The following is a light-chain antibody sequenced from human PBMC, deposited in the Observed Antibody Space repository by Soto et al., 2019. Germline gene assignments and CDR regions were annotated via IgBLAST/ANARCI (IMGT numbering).Light chain of an antibody. CDR1: QRVSSY. CDR2: DAS. J-gene: IGKJ2*01. CDR3: QQRINWPPKYT. Sequence: EIVLTQSPATLSLSPGERATLSCRASQRVSSYLAWYQQKPGQAPRLLIYDASNMATGIPARFSGSGSGTDFTLTISSLEPEDFAVYYCQQRINWPPKYTFGQGTKLEIK. V-gene: IGKV3-11*01.